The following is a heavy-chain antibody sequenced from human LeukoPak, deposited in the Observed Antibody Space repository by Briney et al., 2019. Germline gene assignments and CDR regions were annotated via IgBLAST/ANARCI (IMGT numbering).Heavy chain of an antibody. D-gene: IGHD3-3*01. Sequence: GGSLRLSCAASGFTFITYSMNWVRQAPGKGLEWVSYISSSGKTTYYADSVKGRFTISRDNAKNSLYLQMNSLRAEDTAVYYCAKGSDIIWSGSLFDYWGQGTLVTVSS. CDR2: ISSSGKTT. J-gene: IGHJ4*02. V-gene: IGHV3-48*04. CDR1: GFTFITYS. CDR3: AKGSDIIWSGSLFDY.